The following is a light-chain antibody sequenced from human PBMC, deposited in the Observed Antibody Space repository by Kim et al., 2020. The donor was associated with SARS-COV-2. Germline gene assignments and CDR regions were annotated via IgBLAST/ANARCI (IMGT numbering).Light chain of an antibody. CDR1: KLGDKY. J-gene: IGLJ1*01. CDR2: QDS. V-gene: IGLV3-1*01. Sequence: VSPGKTASITCSGDKLGDKYACWYQQKPGQSPVLVIYQDSKRPSGIPERFSGSNSGNTATLTISGTQAMDEADYYCQAWDSSTYVFGTGTKVTVL. CDR3: QAWDSSTYV.